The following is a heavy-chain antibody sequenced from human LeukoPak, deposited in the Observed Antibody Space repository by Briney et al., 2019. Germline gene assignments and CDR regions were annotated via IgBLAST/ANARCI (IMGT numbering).Heavy chain of an antibody. CDR1: GFTFSSYW. V-gene: IGHV3-7*03. Sequence: GGSLRLSCAASGFTFSSYWMSWVRQAPGKGLEWVANIKQDGSEKYYVDSVKGRFTISRDNAKNSLYLQMNSLRAEDTAVYCCARDRFDYGYYYYYGMDVWGKETTVTVSS. D-gene: IGHD4-17*01. CDR3: ARDRFDYGYYYYYGMDV. J-gene: IGHJ6*04. CDR2: IKQDGSEK.